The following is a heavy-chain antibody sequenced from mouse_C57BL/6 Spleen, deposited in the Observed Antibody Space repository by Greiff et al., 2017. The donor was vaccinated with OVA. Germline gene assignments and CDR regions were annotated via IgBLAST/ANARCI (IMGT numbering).Heavy chain of an antibody. CDR2: INPNNGGT. CDR1: GYTFTDYN. D-gene: IGHD1-1*01. V-gene: IGHV1-22*01. Sequence: EVHLVESGPELVKPGASVKMSCKASGYTFTDYNMHWVKQSHGKSLEWIGYINPNNGGTSYNQKFKGKATLTVNKSSSTAYMELRSLTSEDSAVYYCARGTTVVAKWYFDVWGTGTTVTVSS. J-gene: IGHJ1*03. CDR3: ARGTTVVAKWYFDV.